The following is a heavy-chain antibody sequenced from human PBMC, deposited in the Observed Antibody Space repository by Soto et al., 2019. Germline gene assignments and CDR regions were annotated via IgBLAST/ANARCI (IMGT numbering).Heavy chain of an antibody. CDR2: IYPGDSDT. V-gene: IGHV5-51*01. CDR3: ARSGIAADIDAFDI. CDR1: RYSFTTYW. D-gene: IGHD6-6*01. Sequence: PGESLKISCQGFRYSFTTYWIGWVRQTPGKGLEWMGIIYPGDSDTRYSPSFQGQVTISVDKSISTAYLQWNSLKASDTAMYYCARSGIAADIDAFDIWGQGTMVTV. J-gene: IGHJ3*02.